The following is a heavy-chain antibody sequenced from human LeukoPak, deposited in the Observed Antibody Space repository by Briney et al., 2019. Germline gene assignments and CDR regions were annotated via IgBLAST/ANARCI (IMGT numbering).Heavy chain of an antibody. CDR2: ISGYNGNT. CDR1: AYSFTIYG. Sequence: ASVKVCCTASAYSFTIYGISWVRQAPGQGIEWVGWISGYNGNTNYAHKFQGRVTMTTDTSTSTAYMELRSLRSDDTAVYYCARADIRAIASSGWYGFDYWGQGTLVTASS. V-gene: IGHV1-18*01. CDR3: ARADIRAIASSGWYGFDY. D-gene: IGHD6-19*01. J-gene: IGHJ4*02.